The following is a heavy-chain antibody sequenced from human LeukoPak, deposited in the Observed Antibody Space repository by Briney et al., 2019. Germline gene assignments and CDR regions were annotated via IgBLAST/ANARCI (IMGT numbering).Heavy chain of an antibody. Sequence: SETLSLTCTVSGGSISSGDYYWSWIRQPPGKGLEWIGYIYYSGSTSYNPSLKSRVTISVDTSKNQFSLKLSSVTAADTAVYYCARRYSSSEKYFDYWGQGTLVTVSS. CDR2: IYYSGST. V-gene: IGHV4-61*08. CDR3: ARRYSSSEKYFDY. CDR1: GGSISSGDYY. D-gene: IGHD6-13*01. J-gene: IGHJ4*02.